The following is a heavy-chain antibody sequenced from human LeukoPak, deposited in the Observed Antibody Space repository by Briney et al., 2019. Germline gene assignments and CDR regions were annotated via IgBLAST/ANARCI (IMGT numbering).Heavy chain of an antibody. D-gene: IGHD1-26*01. Sequence: PSETLSLTCTVSGGSISSSSYYWGWIRQPPGKGLEWIGSIYYSGSTYYNPSLKSRVTISVDTSKNQFSLELSSVAAADTAVYYCARHGSYYTTWGQGTLVTVSS. J-gene: IGHJ5*02. V-gene: IGHV4-39*01. CDR1: GGSISSSSYY. CDR2: IYYSGST. CDR3: ARHGSYYTT.